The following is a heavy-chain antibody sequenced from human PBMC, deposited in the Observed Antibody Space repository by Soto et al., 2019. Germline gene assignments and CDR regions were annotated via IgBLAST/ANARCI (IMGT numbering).Heavy chain of an antibody. CDR2: ITGSGSTI. D-gene: IGHD2-21*02. CDR3: AKDAVSGDGLWLVAD. Sequence: EVQLLESGGGLVQPGGSLRLSCAASGFSFSKYAMNWVRQAPGKGQEWVSGITGSGSTIEYAASVKGRFTISRDNSKNTVYLQMNSLRPEDTAMYYCAKDAVSGDGLWLVADWGQGTQVTVS. V-gene: IGHV3-23*01. J-gene: IGHJ4*02. CDR1: GFSFSKYA.